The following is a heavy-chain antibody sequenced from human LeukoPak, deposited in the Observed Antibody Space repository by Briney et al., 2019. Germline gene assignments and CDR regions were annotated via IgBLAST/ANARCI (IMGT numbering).Heavy chain of an antibody. CDR2: ISNDGTNK. CDR1: GFTFTTYA. J-gene: IGHJ5*02. V-gene: IGHV3-30*04. D-gene: IGHD2-15*01. Sequence: PGKSLRLSCAASGFTFTTYAVHWVRQAPGKGLEWVAVISNDGTNKFYADSVKGRFTISRDNSKNTLYLQMNSLRAEDTAVYYCARDVGVVVAATNWFDPWGQGTLVTVSS. CDR3: ARDVGVVVAATNWFDP.